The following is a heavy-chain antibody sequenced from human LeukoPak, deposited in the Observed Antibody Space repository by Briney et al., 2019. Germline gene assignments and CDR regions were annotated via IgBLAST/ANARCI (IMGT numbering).Heavy chain of an antibody. Sequence: GASVKVSCKASGYTFTGYYMHWVRQAPGQGLEWMGWINPNSGGTNYAQKFQGRVTMTRDTSIGTAYMELNRLRSDDTAVYYCARRWLHGQVFDYWGQGTLVTVSS. CDR1: GYTFTGYY. D-gene: IGHD5-24*01. CDR2: INPNSGGT. J-gene: IGHJ4*02. V-gene: IGHV1-2*02. CDR3: ARRWLHGQVFDY.